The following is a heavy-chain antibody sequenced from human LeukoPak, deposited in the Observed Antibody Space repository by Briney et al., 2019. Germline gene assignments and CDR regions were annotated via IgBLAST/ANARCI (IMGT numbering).Heavy chain of an antibody. D-gene: IGHD3-10*01. CDR2: ISGGGST. CDR1: GFTVSSKY. J-gene: IGHJ3*02. V-gene: IGHV3-66*01. CDR3: ARVPGAYYDAFDI. Sequence: QPGGSLRLSCAASGFTVSSKYMSWVRQAPGKGLEWVSLISGGGSTYYADSVKGRFTISRDNSKNTLYLRMNSLRAEDTAVYYCARVPGAYYDAFDIWGQGTMVTVSS.